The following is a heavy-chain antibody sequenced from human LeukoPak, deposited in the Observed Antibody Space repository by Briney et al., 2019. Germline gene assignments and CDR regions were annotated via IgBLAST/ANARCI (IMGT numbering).Heavy chain of an antibody. CDR2: IWYDGSKK. V-gene: IGHV3-33*06. Sequence: GGSLRLSCAASGFTFSSYGMHWVRQAPGKGLQWVAVIWYDGSKKYYADSVKGRFTISRDNSKNTLYLQMNSLRAEDTAVYYCAKDRGYLSSSPGYCIDYWGQGTLVTVSS. J-gene: IGHJ4*02. CDR3: AKDRGYLSSSPGYCIDY. CDR1: GFTFSSYG. D-gene: IGHD6-6*01.